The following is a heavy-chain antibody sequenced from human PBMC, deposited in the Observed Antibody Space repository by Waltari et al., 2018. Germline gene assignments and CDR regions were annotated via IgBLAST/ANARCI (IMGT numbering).Heavy chain of an antibody. J-gene: IGHJ3*02. CDR3: ARDLKVRDAFDI. D-gene: IGHD3-10*01. Sequence: EVQLVESGGGLVQPGGSLRLSCAVSGLTFSTYSMTWVRQAPGKGLEWVANIKQDGTEKYYVDSVKGRFSISRDNGKNTLYLQMNSLRAEDTAVYYCARDLKVRDAFDIWGQGTMVTVSS. V-gene: IGHV3-7*01. CDR1: GLTFSTYS. CDR2: IKQDGTEK.